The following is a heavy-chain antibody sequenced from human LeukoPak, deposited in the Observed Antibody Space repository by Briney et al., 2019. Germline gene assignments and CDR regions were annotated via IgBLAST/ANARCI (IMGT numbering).Heavy chain of an antibody. J-gene: IGHJ2*01. D-gene: IGHD3-22*01. CDR3: ARVVVITKWYFDL. V-gene: IGHV1-69*05. CDR1: GGTFSSYA. CDR2: IIPIFGTA. Sequence: SVKVPCKASGGTFSSYAISWVRQAPGQGLEWMGGIIPIFGTANYAQKFQGRVTITTDESTSTAYMELSSLRSEDTAVYYCARVVVITKWYFDLWGRGTLVTVSS.